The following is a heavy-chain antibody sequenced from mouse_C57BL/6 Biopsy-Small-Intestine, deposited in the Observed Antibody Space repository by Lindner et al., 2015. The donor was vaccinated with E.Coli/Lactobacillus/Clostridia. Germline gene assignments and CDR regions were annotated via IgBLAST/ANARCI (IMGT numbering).Heavy chain of an antibody. V-gene: IGHV1-82*01. J-gene: IGHJ3*01. CDR1: GYAFSSSW. Sequence: VQLQESGPELVKPGASVKISCKASGYAFSSSWMNWVKQRPGKGLEWIGRIYPGDGDTNYNGKFKGKATLTADKSSSTAYMQLSSLTSEDSAVYFCARLDSSGYVRFAYWGQGTLVTVSA. D-gene: IGHD3-2*02. CDR3: ARLDSSGYVRFAY. CDR2: IYPGDGDT.